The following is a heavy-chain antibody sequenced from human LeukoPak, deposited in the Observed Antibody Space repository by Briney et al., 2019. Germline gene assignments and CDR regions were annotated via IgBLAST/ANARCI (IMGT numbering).Heavy chain of an antibody. Sequence: GGSLRLSCAASGFTFSSYEMNWVRQAPGKGLAGVSYISSSGSTIYYADSVKGRFTISRDNAKNSLYLQMNSLRAEDTAVYYCARDRGAIDSSGYYYSTFDYWGQGTLVTVSS. V-gene: IGHV3-48*03. CDR3: ARDRGAIDSSGYYYSTFDY. CDR1: GFTFSSYE. J-gene: IGHJ4*02. D-gene: IGHD3-22*01. CDR2: ISSSGSTI.